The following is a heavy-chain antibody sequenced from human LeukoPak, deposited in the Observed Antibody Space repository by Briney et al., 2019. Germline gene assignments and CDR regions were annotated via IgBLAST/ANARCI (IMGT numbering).Heavy chain of an antibody. J-gene: IGHJ4*02. CDR1: GYTFTGYY. V-gene: IGHV1-2*02. D-gene: IGHD3-10*01. CDR2: INPNSGGT. CDR3: ARDLLTMVRGGFFY. Sequence: ASVKVSCKASGYTFTGYYMHWVRQAPGQGLEWMGWINPNSGGTNYAQKFQGRVTMTRDTSISTAYMELSRLRSDDTAVYYCARDLLTMVRGGFFYWGQGTLVTVSS.